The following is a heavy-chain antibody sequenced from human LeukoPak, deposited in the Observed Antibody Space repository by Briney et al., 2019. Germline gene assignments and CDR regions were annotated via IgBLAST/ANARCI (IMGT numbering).Heavy chain of an antibody. J-gene: IGHJ4*02. Sequence: ASVNVSCKASGYTFTSYGISWVRQAPGQGLEWMGIINPSGGSTSYAQKFQGRVTMTRDTSTSTVYMELSSLRSEDTAVYYYARDLQGVCDYWGQGTLVTVSS. D-gene: IGHD2-8*01. V-gene: IGHV1-46*01. CDR2: INPSGGST. CDR1: GYTFTSYG. CDR3: ARDLQGVCDY.